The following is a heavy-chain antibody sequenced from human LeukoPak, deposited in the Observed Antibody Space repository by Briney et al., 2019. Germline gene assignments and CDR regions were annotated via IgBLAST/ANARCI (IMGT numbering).Heavy chain of an antibody. D-gene: IGHD3-22*01. V-gene: IGHV4-61*02. CDR2: IYTSGST. CDR1: GGSISSGSYY. Sequence: PSQTLSLTCTVSGGSISSGSYYWSWIRQPAGKGLEWIGRIYTSGSTNYNPSLKSRVTKSVDTSKNQFSLKLSSVTAADTAVYYCARDLSSGYDYWGQGTLVTVSS. CDR3: ARDLSSGYDY. J-gene: IGHJ4*02.